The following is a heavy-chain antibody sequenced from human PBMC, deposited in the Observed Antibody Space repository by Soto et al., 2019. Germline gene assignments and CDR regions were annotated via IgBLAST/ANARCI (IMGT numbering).Heavy chain of an antibody. CDR3: GRDLYQSVFYYGMDV. D-gene: IGHD2-2*01. V-gene: IGHV1-18*01. J-gene: IGHJ6*02. CDR1: GYTFTSYG. Sequence: QVQVMQSGAEVKKPGASVKVSCKASGYTFTSYGISWVRQAPGQGLEWMGWISTYNGNTNYAQKLQGRVTMTTDTSTSTAYIEVRSLRSDDTAVYYCGRDLYQSVFYYGMDVWGQGTTVTVSS. CDR2: ISTYNGNT.